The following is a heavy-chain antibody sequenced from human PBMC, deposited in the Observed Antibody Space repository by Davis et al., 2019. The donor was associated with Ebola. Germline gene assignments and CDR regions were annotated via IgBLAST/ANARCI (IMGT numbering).Heavy chain of an antibody. Sequence: PGRSLRLSCSASGFTFSSYAMHWVRQAPGKGLVWVAVISYDGSNKYYADSVKGRFTISRDNSKNTLYLQMNSLRSEDTAVYYCAREKVVENTDAGTYFDYRGQGTLVTVSS. CDR1: GFTFSSYA. J-gene: IGHJ4*02. CDR2: ISYDGSNK. V-gene: IGHV3-30-3*01. CDR3: AREKVVENTDAGTYFDY. D-gene: IGHD2-15*01.